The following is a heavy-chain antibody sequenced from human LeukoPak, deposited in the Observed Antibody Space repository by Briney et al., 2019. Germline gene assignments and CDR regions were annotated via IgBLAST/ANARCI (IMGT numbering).Heavy chain of an antibody. J-gene: IGHJ4*02. V-gene: IGHV1-18*01. CDR1: GYTFTSYG. D-gene: IGHD3-22*01. CDR2: ISAYNGNT. Sequence: GASVKVSCKASGYTFTSYGISWVRQAPGQGLEWMGWISAYNGNTNYAQKLQGRVTMTTDTSTSTAYMELRSLGSDDTAVYYCARDIPFFHYYDSSGYFPLDYWGQGTLVTVSS. CDR3: ARDIPFFHYYDSSGYFPLDY.